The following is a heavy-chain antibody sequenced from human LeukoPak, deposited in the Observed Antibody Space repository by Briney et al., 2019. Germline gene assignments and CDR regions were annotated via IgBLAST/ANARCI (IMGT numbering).Heavy chain of an antibody. CDR3: ARGDSGYDSALDY. D-gene: IGHD5-12*01. CDR2: IYHSGST. V-gene: IGHV4-30-2*01. CDR1: GDSISSGGYS. Sequence: SETQSLTCAVSGDSISSGGYSWSWIRQPPGKGLEWIGYIYHSGSTYYNPSLKRRVTISVDRSKNQFSLKLSSETAADTAVYYCARGDSGYDSALDYWGQGTLVTVSS. J-gene: IGHJ4*02.